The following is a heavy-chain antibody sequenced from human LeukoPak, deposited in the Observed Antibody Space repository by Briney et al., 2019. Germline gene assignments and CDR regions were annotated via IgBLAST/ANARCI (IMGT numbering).Heavy chain of an antibody. CDR3: ARDSVGSTTYYAYWYFDL. V-gene: IGHV3-48*02. D-gene: IGHD2/OR15-2a*01. Sequence: GRCLRLSCAASGFTFSTYSMNWVSQAPRKGLEWVSFIRLNSRTIYYADSVKGRFTISRDNAKNSLYLQMNGLRDEDTAMYYCARDSVGSTTYYAYWYFDLWGRGTLATVSS. CDR2: IRLNSRTI. J-gene: IGHJ2*01. CDR1: GFTFSTYS.